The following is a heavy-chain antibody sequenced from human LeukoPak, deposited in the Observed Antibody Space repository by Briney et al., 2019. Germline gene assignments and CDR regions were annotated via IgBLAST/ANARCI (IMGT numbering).Heavy chain of an antibody. D-gene: IGHD2-15*01. V-gene: IGHV4-39*01. J-gene: IGHJ4*02. CDR1: GGSISGTYF. CDR3: VRLGYCSGGSCQHDF. CDR2: THYSGTT. Sequence: SETLSLTCTVSGGSISGTYFWAWLRQPPGKGLEWIATTHYSGTTYYKPSLRRRVTISVDTPENHFSLKLTSVTAAATAVYFWVRLGYCSGGSCQHDFWGQGTLVTVSS.